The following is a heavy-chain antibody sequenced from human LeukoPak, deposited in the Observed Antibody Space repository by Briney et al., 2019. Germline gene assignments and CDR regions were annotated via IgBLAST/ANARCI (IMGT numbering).Heavy chain of an antibody. CDR2: ISGSGGST. Sequence: GGSLRLSCAASGFTFSSYAMSWVRQAPGKGLEWVSAISGSGGSTYYADSVKGRFTISRDNSKNTLYLQMNSLRAEDTAVYYCAKGVGYCSSTSCYSGQFGYWGQGTLVTVSS. CDR3: AKGVGYCSSTSCYSGQFGY. V-gene: IGHV3-23*01. CDR1: GFTFSSYA. D-gene: IGHD2-2*03. J-gene: IGHJ4*02.